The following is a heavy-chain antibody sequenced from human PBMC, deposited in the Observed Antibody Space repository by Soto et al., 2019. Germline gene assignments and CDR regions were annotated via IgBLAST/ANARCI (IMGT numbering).Heavy chain of an antibody. CDR3: ARIRGWLYRHPDY. J-gene: IGHJ4*02. V-gene: IGHV2-26*01. CDR1: GFSLSNARMG. CDR2: IFSNDEK. D-gene: IGHD3-16*02. Sequence: QVTLKESGPVLVKPTEPLTLTCTVSGFSLSNARMGVSWIRQPPGKALEWLAHIFSNDEKSYSTSLKSRLTISKDTSKSQVVLTMTNMDPVDTATYYCARIRGWLYRHPDYWGQGTLVTVSS.